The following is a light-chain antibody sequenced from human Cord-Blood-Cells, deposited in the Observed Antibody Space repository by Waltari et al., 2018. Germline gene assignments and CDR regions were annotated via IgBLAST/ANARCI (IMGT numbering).Light chain of an antibody. CDR3: SSYTSSSTLV. Sequence: QSALTQPTSVSWSPGQSITISCTGTSGDVGGYNYVPWYQQHPGKAPKLMIYEVSNRPSGVSNRFSGSKSGNTASLTISGLQAEDEADYYCSSYTSSSTLVFGTGTKVTVL. V-gene: IGLV2-14*01. CDR2: EVS. CDR1: SGDVGGYNY. J-gene: IGLJ1*01.